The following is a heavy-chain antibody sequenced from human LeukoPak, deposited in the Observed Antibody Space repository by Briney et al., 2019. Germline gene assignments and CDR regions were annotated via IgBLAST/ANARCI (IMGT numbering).Heavy chain of an antibody. CDR1: GFTLSSYW. J-gene: IGHJ4*02. V-gene: IGHV3-7*04. Sequence: GGSLRLSCAASGFTLSSYWMSWVRQAPGKGLEWVASINQDGSEKYYVDSVEGRFTISRDNAKNSLYLQMNSLRAEDTAVYYCARPYYYDSSGYFGYWGQGTLVTVSS. CDR3: ARPYYYDSSGYFGY. CDR2: INQDGSEK. D-gene: IGHD3-22*01.